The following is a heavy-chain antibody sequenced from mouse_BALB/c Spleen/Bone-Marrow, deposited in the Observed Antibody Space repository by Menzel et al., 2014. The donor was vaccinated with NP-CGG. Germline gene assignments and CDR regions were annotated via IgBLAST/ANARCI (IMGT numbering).Heavy chain of an antibody. CDR1: GYAFTNYW. D-gene: IGHD1-1*01. V-gene: IGHV1-54*01. Sequence: VQREESGAELVRPGTSVKVSCKASGYAFTNYWIERIKQRPGQGLEWIGVINPGSGGINYNEKFKGRATLTADKSSSTASMQLSSLISDDYAVYFRARELVRGMDYWGQGASVTVSS. CDR2: INPGSGGI. CDR3: ARELVRGMDY. J-gene: IGHJ4*01.